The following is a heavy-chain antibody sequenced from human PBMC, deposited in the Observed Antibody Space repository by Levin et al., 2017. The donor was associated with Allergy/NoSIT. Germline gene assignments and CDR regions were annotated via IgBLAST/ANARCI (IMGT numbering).Heavy chain of an antibody. D-gene: IGHD3-16*01. Sequence: GGSLRLSCAVSGLTFSSYWMNWVRQAPGKGLECVAIMKQDGSEKDYVDSVKGRFTISRDNTKNSLYLQMNSLRAEDTAVYYCAAFWEEGYFDYWGQGTLVTVSS. CDR2: MKQDGSEK. J-gene: IGHJ4*02. CDR3: AAFWEEGYFDY. V-gene: IGHV3-7*01. CDR1: GLTFSSYW.